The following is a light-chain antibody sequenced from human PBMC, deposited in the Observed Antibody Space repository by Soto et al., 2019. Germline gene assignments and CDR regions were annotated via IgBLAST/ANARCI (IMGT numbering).Light chain of an antibody. J-gene: IGKJ1*01. CDR1: RDITDD. V-gene: IGKV1-27*01. CDR3: QNYNSAPWT. Sequence: DIRMTQSPSSLSASVGDRVTITCRASRDITDDLAWYQQKPGQVPKLLIYAASTLQSGVPSRFTASGSGTDFTLTITGLQPEDFATYYCQNYNSAPWTFGQGTKVEF. CDR2: AAS.